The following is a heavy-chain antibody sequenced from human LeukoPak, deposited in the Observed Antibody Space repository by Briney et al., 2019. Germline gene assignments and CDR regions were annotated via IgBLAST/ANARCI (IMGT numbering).Heavy chain of an antibody. Sequence: GGSLRLSCAASGFTFSSYGMHWVRQAPGKGLEWVAFIRYDGSNKYYADSVKGRFTISRDNSKNTLYLQMNSLRAEDTAVYYCAKDPMTTVVTTAPHDAFDIWGQGTMVTVSS. CDR2: IRYDGSNK. D-gene: IGHD4-23*01. J-gene: IGHJ3*02. CDR3: AKDPMTTVVTTAPHDAFDI. CDR1: GFTFSSYG. V-gene: IGHV3-30*02.